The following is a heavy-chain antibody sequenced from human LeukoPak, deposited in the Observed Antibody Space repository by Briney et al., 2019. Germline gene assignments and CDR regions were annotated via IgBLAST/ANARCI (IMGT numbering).Heavy chain of an antibody. CDR3: ARADIAAAENWFDP. CDR1: GYTFTSYY. J-gene: IGHJ5*02. Sequence: GASVKVSCKASGYTFTSYYMHWVRQAPGQGLEWMGIINPSGGSTSYAQNFQCTFTITRDTSTSTVYMELSSLRSEDTAVYYCARADIAAAENWFDPWGQGTLVTVSS. D-gene: IGHD6-13*01. CDR2: INPSGGST. V-gene: IGHV1-46*03.